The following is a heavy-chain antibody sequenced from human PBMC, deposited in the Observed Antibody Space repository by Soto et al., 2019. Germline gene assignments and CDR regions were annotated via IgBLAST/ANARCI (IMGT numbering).Heavy chain of an antibody. V-gene: IGHV2-5*01. J-gene: IGHJ3*02. CDR1: GFSLSTSGLG. CDR3: AQAYKNFGFHDGFDI. Sequence: QITLKESGPTLVNPTQTLTLTCTFSGFSLSTSGLGVGWIRQPPGKALEWLGIIYWYDDKPYSPSLRSRITINTDHSKNQLVLTMTNVDPVDTATYYCAQAYKNFGFHDGFDICGQGTMVTVSS. D-gene: IGHD1-20*01. CDR2: IYWYDDK.